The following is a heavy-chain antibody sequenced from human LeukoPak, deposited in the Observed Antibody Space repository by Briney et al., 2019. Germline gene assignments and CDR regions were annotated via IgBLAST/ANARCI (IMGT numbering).Heavy chain of an antibody. CDR1: GGTFSSYA. V-gene: IGHV1-69*06. J-gene: IGHJ4*02. D-gene: IGHD2-8*01. Sequence: ASVKVSCKASGGTFSSYAISWVRQAPGQGLEWMGGIIPIFGTANYAQKFQGRVTITADKSTSTAYMELSSLRSEDTAVYYCARGRFYRMVYAPDYWGQGTLVIVSS. CDR3: ARGRFYRMVYAPDY. CDR2: IIPIFGTA.